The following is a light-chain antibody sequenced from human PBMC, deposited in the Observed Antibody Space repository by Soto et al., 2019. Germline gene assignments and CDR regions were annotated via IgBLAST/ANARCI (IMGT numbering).Light chain of an antibody. V-gene: IGKV3-20*01. CDR1: QSVGTR. Sequence: EIVLTQSPGTLSLSPGERAILSCRAAQSVGTRLAWYQHKTGQAPRLLIYGASSRATGIPDRFSGSGSGTDFTLTISRLEPEDFAVHYCQQYGSSPITFGQGTRLEIK. CDR3: QQYGSSPIT. J-gene: IGKJ5*01. CDR2: GAS.